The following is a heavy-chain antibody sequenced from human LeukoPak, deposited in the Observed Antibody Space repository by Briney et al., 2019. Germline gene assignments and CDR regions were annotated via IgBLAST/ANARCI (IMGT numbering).Heavy chain of an antibody. J-gene: IGHJ4*02. Sequence: PSETLSLTCSVSGGSISSGDYFWTWIRQPPGKGLEYIGYIYYSGTTYYNPSLKSRITMSVDMSANQFSLRLTSVSAADAAVYYCTRAYWIGFHFDSWGQGILVSVSS. D-gene: IGHD3-3*01. CDR2: IYYSGTT. V-gene: IGHV4-30-4*01. CDR3: TRAYWIGFHFDS. CDR1: GGSISSGDYF.